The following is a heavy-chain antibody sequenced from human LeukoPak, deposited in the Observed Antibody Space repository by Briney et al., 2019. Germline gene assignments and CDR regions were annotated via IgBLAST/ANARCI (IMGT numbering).Heavy chain of an antibody. Sequence: PSETLSLTCAVSGYSISSGYYWGWIRQPPGKGLEWIGSIYHSGSTYYNPSLKSRVTISVDTPKNQSSLKLSSVTAADTAVYYCASPIAAQYYFDYWGQGTLVTVSS. CDR3: ASPIAAQYYFDY. CDR1: GYSISSGYY. J-gene: IGHJ4*02. V-gene: IGHV4-38-2*01. D-gene: IGHD6-13*01. CDR2: IYHSGST.